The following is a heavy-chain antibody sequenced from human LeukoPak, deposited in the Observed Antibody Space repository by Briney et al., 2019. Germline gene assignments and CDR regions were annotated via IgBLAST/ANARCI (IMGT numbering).Heavy chain of an antibody. CDR1: GFSFRTYA. V-gene: IGHV3-23*01. Sequence: GGSLRLSCAASGFSFRTYAMSWVRQAPGKGLDWVSAISDDSAKIYYSASVKGRFTISRDNSKNILFLQLNSLRVEDPGVYYCAREYDSSWPSWGQGTLVTVSS. J-gene: IGHJ5*02. D-gene: IGHD3-22*01. CDR3: AREYDSSWPS. CDR2: ISDDSAKI.